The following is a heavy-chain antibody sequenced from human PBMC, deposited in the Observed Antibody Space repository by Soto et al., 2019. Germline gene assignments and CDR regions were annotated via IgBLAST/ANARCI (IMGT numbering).Heavy chain of an antibody. CDR2: NFSSGST. CDR3: ARDPLTRFDY. V-gene: IGHV4-4*07. Sequence: SETLSLTCAVSGGSISSYYWSWIRQPAGKGLEWIGRNFSSGSTNYNPSLKSRVTMSVDTSKKQFSLKLSSVTAADTAVYYCARDPLTRFDYWGQGTLVTVSS. CDR1: GGSISSYY. J-gene: IGHJ4*02. D-gene: IGHD3-16*02.